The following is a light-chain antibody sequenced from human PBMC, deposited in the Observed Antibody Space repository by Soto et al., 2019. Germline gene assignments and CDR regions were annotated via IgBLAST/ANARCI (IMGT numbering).Light chain of an antibody. CDR1: SRDVGAYDY. CDR3: AVWDDSLNGYV. J-gene: IGLJ1*01. CDR2: YVD. Sequence: QSVLTQPASVSGSPGQSITISCTGTSRDVGAYDYVSWYLQYPDKAPQLLIYYVDHRPSGVSSRFSGSKSGNTASLTISGLQAEDEGDYYCAVWDDSLNGYVFGAGTKVTVL. V-gene: IGLV2-14*03.